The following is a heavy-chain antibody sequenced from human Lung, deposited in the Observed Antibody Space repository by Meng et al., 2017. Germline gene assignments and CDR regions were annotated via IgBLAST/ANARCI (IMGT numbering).Heavy chain of an antibody. CDR1: GYTFTTYT. V-gene: IGHV1-18*01. J-gene: IGHJ5*02. CDR2: ISAYNGNT. D-gene: IGHD5-24*01. CDR3: ARAWQMEGWFDP. Sequence: QVQLVQSGSELKKPGASVKVSCKASGYTFTTYTINWVRQAPGQGLEWMGWISAYNGNTNYAQKLQGRVTMTTDTSTSTAYMELRSLRSDDTAVYYCARAWQMEGWFDPWGQGTLVTVSS.